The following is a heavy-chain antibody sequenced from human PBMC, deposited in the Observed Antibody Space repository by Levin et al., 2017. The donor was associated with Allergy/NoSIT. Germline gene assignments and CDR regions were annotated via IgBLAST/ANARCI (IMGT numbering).Heavy chain of an antibody. CDR2: IYWNDDK. CDR1: GFSLSTSGVG. CDR3: AQAIGNQLLLFYYFDY. J-gene: IGHJ4*02. Sequence: QTLSLTCTFSGFSLSTSGVGVGWIRQPPGKALEWLALIYWNDDKRYSPSLKSRLTITKDTSKNQVVLTMTNMDPVDTATYYCAQAIGNQLLLFYYFDYWGQGTLITVSS. D-gene: IGHD2-2*01. V-gene: IGHV2-5*01.